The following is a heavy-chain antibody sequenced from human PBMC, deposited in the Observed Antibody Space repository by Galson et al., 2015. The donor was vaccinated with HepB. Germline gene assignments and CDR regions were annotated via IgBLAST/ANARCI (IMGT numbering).Heavy chain of an antibody. V-gene: IGHV1-8*01. Sequence: SVKVSCKASGYTFTSYDINWVRQATGQGLEWMGWMNPNSGNTGYAQKFQGRVTMTRNTSISTAYTELSSLRSEDTAVYYCAKVFCSSTSCRRAPHYYYMDVWGKGTTVTVSS. CDR2: MNPNSGNT. CDR1: GYTFTSYD. CDR3: AKVFCSSTSCRRAPHYYYMDV. J-gene: IGHJ6*03. D-gene: IGHD2-2*01.